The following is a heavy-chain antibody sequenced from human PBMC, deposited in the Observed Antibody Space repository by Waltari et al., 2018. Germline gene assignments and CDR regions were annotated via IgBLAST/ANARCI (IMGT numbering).Heavy chain of an antibody. CDR1: GFIFDHYW. V-gene: IGHV3-74*03. J-gene: IGHJ4*02. CDR3: AVREKGGYCEGGDCHGRLDS. D-gene: IGHD2-21*02. CDR2: INWDGRRI. Sequence: EVQLVESGGGSVQPGGSLRLSCAASGFIFDHYWMHWVRQAPGKGLAWVSRINWDGRRITDADPVKGRFTTSRDRAKNILYLEINSLRVEDTAVYYCAVREKGGYCEGGDCHGRLDSWGQGTLVSVSS.